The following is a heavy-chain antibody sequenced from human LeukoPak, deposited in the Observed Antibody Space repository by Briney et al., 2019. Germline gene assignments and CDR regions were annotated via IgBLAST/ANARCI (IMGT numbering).Heavy chain of an antibody. V-gene: IGHV4-4*07. D-gene: IGHD5-12*01. CDR1: GGSISPFY. Sequence: PSETLSLTCTVSGGSISPFYWSWIRQPAGKGREWIGRPYVSGSLSYNPSLKSRVTISVDKSKNQLSLKLKSVTAAYTAVYYCAKEVDIVASHGTGFDPWGQGILVSVSS. CDR3: AKEVDIVASHGTGFDP. CDR2: PYVSGSL. J-gene: IGHJ5*02.